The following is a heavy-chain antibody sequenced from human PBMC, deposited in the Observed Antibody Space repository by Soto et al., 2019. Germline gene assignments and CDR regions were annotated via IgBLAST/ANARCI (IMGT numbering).Heavy chain of an antibody. Sequence: QVQLVQSGAEVKRPGASVKVSCKASGYTFSNFGLSWVRQAPGQGLEWMGWISGYNGDANSAHKFQGRDTMTTDTSTTTAYMEGRSLTSDDTAVYYCARDKGYGFGWSSSSGRDVWGQGTTVTVSS. J-gene: IGHJ6*02. CDR3: ARDKGYGFGWSSSSGRDV. V-gene: IGHV1-18*01. CDR2: ISGYNGDA. D-gene: IGHD5-18*01. CDR1: GYTFSNFG.